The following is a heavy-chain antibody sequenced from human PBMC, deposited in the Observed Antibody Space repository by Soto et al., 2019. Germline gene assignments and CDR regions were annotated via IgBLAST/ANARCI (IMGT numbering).Heavy chain of an antibody. CDR1: GYTFSGFY. CDR3: ASAAVTGTAGLNF. CDR2: INPNSGGT. D-gene: IGHD6-19*01. V-gene: IGHV1-2*02. Sequence: ASVKVSCKASGYTFSGFYMHWVRQAPGQGLEWMGWINPNSGGTKSAEKFQGRVTMTRDTSISTAYMELSRLTSDDTAVYYCASAAVTGTAGLNFWGQGTQVTVS. J-gene: IGHJ4*02.